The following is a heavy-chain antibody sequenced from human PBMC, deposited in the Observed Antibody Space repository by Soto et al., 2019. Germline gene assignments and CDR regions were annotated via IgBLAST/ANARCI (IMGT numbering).Heavy chain of an antibody. CDR1: GFTFSSYW. J-gene: IGHJ3*01. V-gene: IGHV3-7*01. CDR2: IRQDASET. Sequence: TGGSLRLSCAASGFTFSSYWMSWVRQAPGKGLEWVANIRQDASETYYVDSVKGRFTISRDNAKNTLYLQMNSLRADDTAKYYCAREGFSSGRAGGFDLWGQGTMVTVSS. CDR3: AREGFSSGRAGGFDL. D-gene: IGHD6-19*01.